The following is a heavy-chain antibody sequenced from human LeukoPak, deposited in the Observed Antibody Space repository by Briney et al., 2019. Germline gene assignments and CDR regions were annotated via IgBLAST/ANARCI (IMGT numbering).Heavy chain of an antibody. CDR2: ISYDGSNK. J-gene: IGHJ3*02. V-gene: IGHV3-30*04. Sequence: GGSLRLSCAASGFTFSSYAMHWVRQAPGKGLEWVAVISYDGSNKYYADSVKGRFTISRDNSKNTLYLQMNSLRAEDTAVYDCARDSGAFDIWGQGTMVTVSS. CDR1: GFTFSSYA. CDR3: ARDSGAFDI.